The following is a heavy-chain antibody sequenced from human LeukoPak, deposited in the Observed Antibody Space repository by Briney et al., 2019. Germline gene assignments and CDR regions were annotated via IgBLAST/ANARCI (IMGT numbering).Heavy chain of an antibody. V-gene: IGHV3-66*01. CDR3: ARVFIKYSGCGTNMFDY. CDR1: GFTISNNY. J-gene: IGHJ4*02. D-gene: IGHD5-12*01. CDR2: IYGGSTT. Sequence: GGSLRLSCAASGFTISNNYMSWVRQAPGKGLEWVSVIYGGSTTHYADSVKGRFTISRDNSKNTLFLQMNSLRAEDTAVYYCARVFIKYSGCGTNMFDYWGQGTLVTVSS.